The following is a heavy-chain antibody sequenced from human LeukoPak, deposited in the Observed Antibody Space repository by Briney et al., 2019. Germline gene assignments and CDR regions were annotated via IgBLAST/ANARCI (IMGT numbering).Heavy chain of an antibody. CDR1: GFTFSRCA. CDR3: VGVRWFGGANWFDP. CDR2: ISSNGGST. J-gene: IGHJ5*02. V-gene: IGHV3-64D*09. Sequence: PGGSPRLSCSASGFTFSRCAMHWVRQAPGKGLEYVSAISSNGGSTYYADSVKGRFTISRDNSKNTVYLQMSSLRAEDTAVYFCVGVRWFGGANWFDPWGQGTLVTVSS. D-gene: IGHD3-10*01.